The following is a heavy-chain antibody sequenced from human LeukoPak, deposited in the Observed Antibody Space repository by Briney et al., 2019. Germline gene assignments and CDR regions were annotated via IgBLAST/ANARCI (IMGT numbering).Heavy chain of an antibody. V-gene: IGHV4-59*01. D-gene: IGHD3-22*01. CDR2: IYYSGST. CDR1: GGSISTYF. CDR3: ARCQSKYFYDRGGFDI. Sequence: SETLSLTCTVSGGSISTYFWTWIRQPPGKGLGWIGNIYYSGSTNYRPSLKSRATISVDTSRNQFSLRLSSVTAADTAVYYCARCQSKYFYDRGGFDIWGQGTMVTVSS. J-gene: IGHJ3*02.